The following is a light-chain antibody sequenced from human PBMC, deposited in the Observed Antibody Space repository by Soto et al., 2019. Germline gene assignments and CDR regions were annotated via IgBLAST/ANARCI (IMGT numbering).Light chain of an antibody. V-gene: IGKV1-5*03. Sequence: DIQMTQSPSTLSASVGDRVTITCRASQGISSWLAWYQQKPGKAPKLLIYKASSLESGVTSRFSGSGSGTKFTLTISSLQADDFATYYCQQAFTFGPGTKVDIK. CDR2: KAS. CDR1: QGISSW. J-gene: IGKJ3*01. CDR3: QQAFT.